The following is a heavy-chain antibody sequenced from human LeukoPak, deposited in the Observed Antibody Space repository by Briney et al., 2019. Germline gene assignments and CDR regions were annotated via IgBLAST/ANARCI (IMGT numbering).Heavy chain of an antibody. J-gene: IGHJ6*03. Sequence: SETLSLTCTVAGGSISSSSYYWGWIRQPPGNGLEWIGSIYYSGSTYYNPSLKSRVTISVDTSKNQFSLKLSSVTAADTAVYYCARQHKSYYMDVWGKGTTVTVSS. CDR2: IYYSGST. CDR1: GGSISSSSYY. CDR3: ARQHKSYYMDV. V-gene: IGHV4-39*01.